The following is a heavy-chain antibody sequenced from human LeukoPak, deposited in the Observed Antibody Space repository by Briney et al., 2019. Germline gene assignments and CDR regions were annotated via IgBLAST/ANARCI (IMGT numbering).Heavy chain of an antibody. CDR1: GGTFSSYA. J-gene: IGHJ4*02. D-gene: IGHD4-17*01. CDR3: ARLRGYGDYYFDY. CDR2: IIPIFGTA. Sequence: SVKVSCKASGGTFSSYAISWVRQAPGQGLEWMGGIIPIFGTANYAQKFQGRVTITADESTSTAYMELSSLRSEDTAVYYCARLRGYGDYYFDYWGQGTLVTVSS. V-gene: IGHV1-69*13.